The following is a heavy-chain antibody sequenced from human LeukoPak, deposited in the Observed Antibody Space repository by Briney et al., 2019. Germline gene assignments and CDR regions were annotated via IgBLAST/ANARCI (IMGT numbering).Heavy chain of an antibody. D-gene: IGHD2-2*01. J-gene: IGHJ4*02. CDR3: ARVTHAPGVVPAAIDY. Sequence: PSETLSLTCTVSGSSIGSYYWSWIRQPPGKGLEWIGYIYYSGSTNYNPSRKSRVTISVDTSKNQFSLKLSSVTAADTAVYYCARVTHAPGVVPAAIDYWGQGTLVTVSS. V-gene: IGHV4-59*01. CDR2: IYYSGST. CDR1: GSSIGSYY.